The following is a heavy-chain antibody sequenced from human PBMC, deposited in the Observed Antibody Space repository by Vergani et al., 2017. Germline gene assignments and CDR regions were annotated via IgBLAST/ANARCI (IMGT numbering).Heavy chain of an antibody. V-gene: IGHV3-23*01. CDR3: AKDGNNWKEVDY. CDR1: GFTFSSYA. J-gene: IGHJ4*02. D-gene: IGHD1-20*01. Sequence: EVQLLESGGGLVQPGGSLRLSCAASGFTFSSYAMSWVRQAPGKGLEWVSAISGSGGSTYYADSVKGRFTISRDNSKNTLYLQMNRLRAEETAVYYCAKDGNNWKEVDYWGQGTLVTVSS. CDR2: ISGSGGST.